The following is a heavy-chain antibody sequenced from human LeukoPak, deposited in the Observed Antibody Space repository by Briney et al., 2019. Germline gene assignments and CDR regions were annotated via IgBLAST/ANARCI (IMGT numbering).Heavy chain of an antibody. D-gene: IGHD3-22*01. J-gene: IGHJ4*02. V-gene: IGHV5-51*01. CDR1: GYRFNMYW. Sequence: GESLKISCKGSGYRFNMYWIGWVRQMPGKGLEWMGIIYPDDSHTRYSPSFQGQVTISADKSISTAYLQWSSLKASDTAMYYCVRWISSGYYYSDYWGQGTLVTVSS. CDR3: VRWISSGYYYSDY. CDR2: IYPDDSHT.